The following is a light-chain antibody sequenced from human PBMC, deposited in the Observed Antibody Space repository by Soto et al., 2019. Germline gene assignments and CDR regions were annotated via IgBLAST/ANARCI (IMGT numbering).Light chain of an antibody. V-gene: IGKV1-33*01. J-gene: IGKJ4*02. CDR1: QDISNY. CDR2: DAS. CDR3: QQYANLPPT. Sequence: DIQMTQSPSSLSASVGDRVTITCQASQDISNYLNWYKQKPGKAPKLLIYDASNLETGVTSRFSVSGSGTDFTCTISSLQPEDIATYHCQQYANLPPTFGGGPKVEIK.